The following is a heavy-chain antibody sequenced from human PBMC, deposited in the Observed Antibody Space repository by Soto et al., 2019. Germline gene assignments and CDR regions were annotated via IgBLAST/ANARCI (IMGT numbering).Heavy chain of an antibody. D-gene: IGHD3-22*01. Sequence: ASVKVSCKASGYTFTSYDINWVRQATGQGLEWMGWMNPNSGNTGYAQKFQGRVTMTRNTSISTAYMELSSLRSGDTAVYYCARGGRYYYDSSGYGHWGQGTLVTVSS. CDR1: GYTFTSYD. J-gene: IGHJ4*02. V-gene: IGHV1-8*01. CDR2: MNPNSGNT. CDR3: ARGGRYYYDSSGYGH.